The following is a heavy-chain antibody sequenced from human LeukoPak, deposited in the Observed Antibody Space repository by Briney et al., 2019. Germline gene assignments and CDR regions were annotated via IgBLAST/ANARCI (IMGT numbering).Heavy chain of an antibody. Sequence: PSETLSLTCTVSGYSISSGYYWGWIRQPPGKGLEWIGSIYHSGSTYYNPSLKSRVTISVDTSKNQFSLKLSSVTAADTAVYYCARMHDYGEPVCDWGQGTLVTVSS. CDR2: IYHSGST. V-gene: IGHV4-38-2*02. D-gene: IGHD4-17*01. CDR1: GYSISSGYY. J-gene: IGHJ4*02. CDR3: ARMHDYGEPVCD.